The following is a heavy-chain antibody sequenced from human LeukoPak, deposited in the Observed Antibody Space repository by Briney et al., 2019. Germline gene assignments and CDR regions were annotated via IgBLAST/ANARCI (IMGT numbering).Heavy chain of an antibody. CDR3: AKGNYYDSTGYYLTYPFDY. CDR1: GFTFSTYG. Sequence: GGSLRLSCAASGFTFSTYGMNWVRQAPGKGLEWVSAIIGSGGSTYYADSVKGRFTISRDNSKNTLYLQMDSLRAEDTAVYYCAKGNYYDSTGYYLTYPFDYWGQGTLVTVSS. V-gene: IGHV3-23*01. J-gene: IGHJ4*02. D-gene: IGHD3-22*01. CDR2: IIGSGGST.